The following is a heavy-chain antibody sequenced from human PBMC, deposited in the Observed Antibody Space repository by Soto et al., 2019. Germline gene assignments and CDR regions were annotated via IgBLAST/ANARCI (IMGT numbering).Heavy chain of an antibody. D-gene: IGHD3-3*01. CDR1: GGTFSSYA. Sequence: ASVKVSCKASGGTFSSYAISWVRQAPGQGLEWMGGIIPIFGTANYAQKFQGRVTITADESTSTAYMELSSLRSEDTAVYYCARAPTFGVEWSRPPYYYYGMDVWGQGTTVTVSS. CDR2: IIPIFGTA. V-gene: IGHV1-69*13. J-gene: IGHJ6*02. CDR3: ARAPTFGVEWSRPPYYYYGMDV.